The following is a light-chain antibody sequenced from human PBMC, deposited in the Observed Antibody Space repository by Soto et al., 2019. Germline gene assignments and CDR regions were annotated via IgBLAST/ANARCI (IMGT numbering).Light chain of an antibody. Sequence: QSVLTQPASVSGSPGQSITISCTGTGSDVGGYNYVSWYQQHPGKAPKLMIYDVSNRPSGVSNRFSGSKSGNTASLTISGLQAEDEADYYCSSYTSNYVFGTGTKVTVL. V-gene: IGLV2-14*01. CDR1: GSDVGGYNY. J-gene: IGLJ1*01. CDR3: SSYTSNYV. CDR2: DVS.